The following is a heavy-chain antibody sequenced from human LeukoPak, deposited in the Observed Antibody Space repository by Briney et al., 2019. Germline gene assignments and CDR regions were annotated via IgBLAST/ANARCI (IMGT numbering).Heavy chain of an antibody. CDR2: IRYDGSNK. D-gene: IGHD1-26*01. J-gene: IGHJ4*02. Sequence: GGSLRLSCAASGFTFSSYGIHWVRQAPGKGLEWVAFIRYDGSNKYHADSVKGRFTISRDNAKNSLYLQMDSLRVEDTAVYYCARDQGGGTSYWGQGTLVTVSS. V-gene: IGHV3-30*02. CDR3: ARDQGGGTSY. CDR1: GFTFSSYG.